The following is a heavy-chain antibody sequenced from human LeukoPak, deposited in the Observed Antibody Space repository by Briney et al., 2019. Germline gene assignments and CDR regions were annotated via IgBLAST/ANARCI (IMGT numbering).Heavy chain of an antibody. Sequence: GGSLRLSRAASGFTFSSYAMSWVRQAPGKGLEWVSAISGSGGSTYYADSVKGRFTISRDNSKNTLYLQMNSLRAEDMALYYCAKDYGDYEGYFDYWGQGTLVTVSS. V-gene: IGHV3-23*01. CDR1: GFTFSSYA. CDR3: AKDYGDYEGYFDY. CDR2: ISGSGGST. J-gene: IGHJ4*02. D-gene: IGHD4-17*01.